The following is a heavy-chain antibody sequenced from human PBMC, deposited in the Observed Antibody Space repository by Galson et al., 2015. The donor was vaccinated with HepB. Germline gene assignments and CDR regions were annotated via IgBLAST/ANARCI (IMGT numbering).Heavy chain of an antibody. CDR1: GGTFSSYA. Sequence: SVKVSCKASGGTFSSYAISWVRQAPGQGLEWMGGIIPFFGTANYAQKFQGRVTITADESTSTAYMGLSSLRSEDTAVYYCARGGVPPYYYYMDVWGKGTTVTVSS. V-gene: IGHV1-69*13. J-gene: IGHJ6*03. CDR2: IIPFFGTA. CDR3: ARGGVPPYYYYMDV. D-gene: IGHD1-1*01.